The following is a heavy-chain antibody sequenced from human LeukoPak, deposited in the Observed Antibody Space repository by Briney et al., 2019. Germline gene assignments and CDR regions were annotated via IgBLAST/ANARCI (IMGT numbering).Heavy chain of an antibody. J-gene: IGHJ5*02. D-gene: IGHD3-22*01. CDR1: GYTFTGYY. CDR2: INPNSGGT. V-gene: IGHV1-2*02. Sequence: AAVKVSCKASGYTFTGYYTHWVRQAPGQGLEWMGWINPNSGGTNYAQKFQGRVTMTRDTSISTAYMELSRLRSEDTAVYYCARAEGNTMIYWFDPWGQGTLVTVSS. CDR3: ARAEGNTMIYWFDP.